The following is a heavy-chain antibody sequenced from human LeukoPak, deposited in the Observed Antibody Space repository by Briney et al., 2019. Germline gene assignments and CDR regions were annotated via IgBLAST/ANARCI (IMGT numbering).Heavy chain of an antibody. V-gene: IGHV3-21*01. CDR2: ISSSSSYI. CDR3: ARSNWWFFDY. Sequence: GGSLRLSCAASGFSFNTYSMNWVRQAPGKGLEWVSSISSSSSYIYYADSVKGRFTISRDNAKNSLYLQMNSLRAEDTAVYYCARSNWWFFDYWGQGTLVTVSS. J-gene: IGHJ4*02. D-gene: IGHD2-15*01. CDR1: GFSFNTYS.